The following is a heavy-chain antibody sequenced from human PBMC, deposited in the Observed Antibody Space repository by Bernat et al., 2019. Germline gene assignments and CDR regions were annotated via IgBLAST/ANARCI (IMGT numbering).Heavy chain of an antibody. D-gene: IGHD6-13*01. CDR1: GFTFSSYG. J-gene: IGHJ4*02. CDR3: ARAGGIAAAGTLDY. V-gene: IGHV3-30*03. Sequence: QVQLVESGGGVVQPGRSLRLSCAASGFTFSSYGMHWVRQAPGKGLEWVAVISYDGSNKYYADSVKGRFTISRDNSKNTLYLQMNSLRAEDTAVYYCARAGGIAAAGTLDYWGQGTLVTVSS. CDR2: ISYDGSNK.